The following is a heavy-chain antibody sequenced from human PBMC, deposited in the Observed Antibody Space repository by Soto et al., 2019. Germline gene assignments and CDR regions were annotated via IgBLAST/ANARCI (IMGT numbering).Heavy chain of an antibody. Sequence: EVQLLESGGGLVQPGGSLRLSCTASGFTFTNYAMSWVRQAPGKGLEWVSVISGSSVSTYYADSVKGRFTISRDNSKNTLYLQMNRLRAEDTAVYYCAKDLGDTSPVGFDYWGQGTLVTVSS. CDR3: AKDLGDTSPVGFDY. CDR2: ISGSSVST. J-gene: IGHJ4*02. D-gene: IGHD2-21*02. V-gene: IGHV3-23*01. CDR1: GFTFTNYA.